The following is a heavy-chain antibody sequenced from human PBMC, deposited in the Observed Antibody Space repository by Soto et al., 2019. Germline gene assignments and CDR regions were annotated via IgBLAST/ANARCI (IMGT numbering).Heavy chain of an antibody. CDR2: IIPIFGTA. Sequence: QVQLVQSGAEVKKPGSSVKVSCKASGGTFSSYAISWVRQAPGQGLEWMGGIIPIFGTANYAQKFQGRVKVTADESTRTAFMGLSSLGSEATAVYYCGRATMVRGVWGYFDYWGQGTLVTVSS. D-gene: IGHD3-10*01. CDR3: GRATMVRGVWGYFDY. V-gene: IGHV1-69*01. J-gene: IGHJ4*02. CDR1: GGTFSSYA.